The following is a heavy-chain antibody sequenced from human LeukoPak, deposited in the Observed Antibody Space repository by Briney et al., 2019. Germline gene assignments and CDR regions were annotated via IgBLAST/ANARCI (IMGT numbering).Heavy chain of an antibody. CDR2: ISSDGSST. CDR1: GFTFSSYW. V-gene: IGHV3-74*01. J-gene: IGHJ4*02. D-gene: IGHD1-26*01. CDR3: ARGYSGTYRLDY. Sequence: GGSLRLSCAASGFTFSSYWMHWVRHPPGKGLVWVSRISSDGSSTTYADSVKGRFTISRDNAKNTLVLQMNSLRAEDTAVYYCARGYSGTYRLDYWGRGTLVTVSS.